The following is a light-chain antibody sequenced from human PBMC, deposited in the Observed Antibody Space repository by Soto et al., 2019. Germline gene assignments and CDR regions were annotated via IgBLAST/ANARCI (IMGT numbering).Light chain of an antibody. CDR1: QSISSY. Sequence: DIQMTQSPSSLSACVGDRVTITCRASQSISSYLNWYQQKPGKAPKLLIYAASSLQSGVPSRFSGSGSGSDFTLTISSLQPEDFATYYCQQSYSTLPTFGPGTKVDIK. CDR2: AAS. J-gene: IGKJ3*01. V-gene: IGKV1-39*01. CDR3: QQSYSTLPT.